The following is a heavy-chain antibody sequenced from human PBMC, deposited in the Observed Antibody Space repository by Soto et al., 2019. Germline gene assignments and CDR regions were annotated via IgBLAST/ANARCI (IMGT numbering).Heavy chain of an antibody. CDR1: GFSLDTWGVG. D-gene: IGHD3-16*01. CDR3: ARALGSWGAYYFDH. Sequence: QITLKESGPTLVRPTQTLTLTCTVSGFSLDTWGVGVGWIRQPPGKAPEWLALIYWDNDKRYSPSLKNRLTITKDTSKNQVVLTVTNMDPVDTVTYYCARALGSWGAYYFDHGGQGTLVTVSS. V-gene: IGHV2-5*02. CDR2: IYWDNDK. J-gene: IGHJ4*02.